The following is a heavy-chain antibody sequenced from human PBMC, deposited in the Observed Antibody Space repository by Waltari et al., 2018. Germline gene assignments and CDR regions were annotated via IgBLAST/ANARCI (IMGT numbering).Heavy chain of an antibody. J-gene: IGHJ6*03. CDR2: IYYSGNT. CDR1: GGSTSSRDYY. CDR3: GRDVVAAPNYMDV. D-gene: IGHD2-15*01. V-gene: IGHV4-30-4*08. Sequence: QVQLQQSGPGLVKPSQTLSLTSTVSGGSTSSRDYYWSWIRQPPGKGLEWIGYIYYSGNTYYNPSLESRVSISIDTSKNQFSLRLTSVTPADTAVYFCGRDVVAAPNYMDVWGKGTTVTVSS.